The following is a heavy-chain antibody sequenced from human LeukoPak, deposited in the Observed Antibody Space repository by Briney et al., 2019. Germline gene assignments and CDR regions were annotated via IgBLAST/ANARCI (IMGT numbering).Heavy chain of an antibody. V-gene: IGHV3-74*01. CDR1: GFTFNTYW. CDR3: AKDGKVRGHDY. CDR2: INRDGSST. J-gene: IGHJ4*02. Sequence: GGSLRLSCAASGFTFNTYWMHWVRQAPGKGLVWVSRINRDGSSTSYADSVKGRFTISRDNSKNTLYLQMNSLRAEDTAVYYCAKDGKVRGHDYWGQGTLVTVSS. D-gene: IGHD1-26*01.